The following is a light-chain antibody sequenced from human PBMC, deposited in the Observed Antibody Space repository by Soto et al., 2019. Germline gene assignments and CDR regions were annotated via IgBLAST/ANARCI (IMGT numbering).Light chain of an antibody. CDR1: NNDVGGYKG. Sequence: QSVLTQAPSVAGSPGQSVTISCTGTNNDVGGYKGVSWYQQSPGTAPKLIIYEVSNRPSGVPDRFSGSKSGNTASLTISGLQAEDEADYYCFSYTRRDTYVFGPGTKVTVL. CDR2: EVS. CDR3: FSYTRRDTYV. V-gene: IGLV2-18*02. J-gene: IGLJ1*01.